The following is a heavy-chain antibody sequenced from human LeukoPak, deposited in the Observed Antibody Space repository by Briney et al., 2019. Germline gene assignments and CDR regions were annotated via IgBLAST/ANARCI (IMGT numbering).Heavy chain of an antibody. CDR2: IYYSGST. D-gene: IGHD3-10*01. CDR1: GGSISSYY. Sequence: KSSETLSLTCTVSGGSISSYYWSWIRQPPGKGREWIGYIYYSGSTNYNPSRKSRVTISVDTSKNQFSLKLSSVTAADTAVYYCAGNYYGSGSYYSEDRYWGQGTLVTVSS. J-gene: IGHJ4*02. V-gene: IGHV4-59*08. CDR3: AGNYYGSGSYYSEDRY.